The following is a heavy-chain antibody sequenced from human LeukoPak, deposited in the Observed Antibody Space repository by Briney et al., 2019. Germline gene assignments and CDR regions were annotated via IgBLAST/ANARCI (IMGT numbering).Heavy chain of an antibody. J-gene: IGHJ4*02. CDR1: GLIFNNYA. V-gene: IGHV3-23*01. CDR2: IYSSDGST. Sequence: GGSLRLSCGASGLIFNNYAMSWVRQAPGKGLEWVSTIYSSDGSTYYADSVKGRFTISRDNAKNTLYLQMNSLRAEDTAVYYCASSIVAASDNWGQGTLVTVSS. CDR3: ASSIVAASDN. D-gene: IGHD6-6*01.